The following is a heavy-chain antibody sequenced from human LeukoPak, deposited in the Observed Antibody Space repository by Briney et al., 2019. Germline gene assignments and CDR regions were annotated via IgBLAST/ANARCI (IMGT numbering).Heavy chain of an antibody. CDR2: IYTSGST. J-gene: IGHJ6*03. V-gene: IGHV4-59*10. CDR3: ARGGIYYYYYYMDV. CDR1: GGSFSGYY. Sequence: SETLSLTCAVYGGSFSGYYWSWIRQPAGKGLEWIGRIYTSGSTNYNPSLKSRVTMSVDTSKNQFSLKLSSVTAADTAVYYCARGGIYYYYYYMDVWGKGTTVTISS.